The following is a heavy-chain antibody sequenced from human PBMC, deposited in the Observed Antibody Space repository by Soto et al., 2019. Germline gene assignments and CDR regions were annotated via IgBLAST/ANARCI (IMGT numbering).Heavy chain of an antibody. D-gene: IGHD3-22*01. Sequence: GGSLRLSCAASGFTFSSYAMTWVRQAPWKGLEWVSGISGSGGSTYYADSVKGRFTISRDNSKNTLYLQMNSLRAEDTAVYYCARDRYYDSSGYYLYWGQGTLVPVSS. V-gene: IGHV3-23*01. CDR2: ISGSGGST. CDR1: GFTFSSYA. CDR3: ARDRYYDSSGYYLY. J-gene: IGHJ4*02.